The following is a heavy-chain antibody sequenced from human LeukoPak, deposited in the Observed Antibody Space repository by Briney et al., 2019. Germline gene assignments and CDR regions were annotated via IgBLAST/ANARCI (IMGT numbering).Heavy chain of an antibody. CDR3: VRDAEGAGISVNFWFDP. V-gene: IGHV1-8*01. Sequence: GASVKVSCKASGFTFTRYDINWVRQASGQGLEWMGWMNPNNGNTGYAQKFQGRVTMTRDTYTNTAYMGLRGLRPEDTAVYYCVRDAEGAGISVNFWFDPWGQGTLVTVSS. J-gene: IGHJ5*02. CDR1: GFTFTRYD. CDR2: MNPNNGNT. D-gene: IGHD1-14*01.